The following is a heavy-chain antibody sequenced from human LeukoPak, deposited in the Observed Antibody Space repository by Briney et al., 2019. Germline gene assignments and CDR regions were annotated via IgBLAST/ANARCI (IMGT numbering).Heavy chain of an antibody. V-gene: IGHV1-69*04. J-gene: IGHJ4*02. D-gene: IGHD1-26*01. CDR3: ARDSLRTDSGSHPLAFDY. CDR2: IIPILGIA. Sequence: SVKVSCKASGGTFSSDAISWVRQAPGQGLEWMGRIIPILGIANYAQKFQGRVTITADKSTSTAYMELCSLRSEDTAVYYCARDSLRTDSGSHPLAFDYWGQGTLVTVSS. CDR1: GGTFSSDA.